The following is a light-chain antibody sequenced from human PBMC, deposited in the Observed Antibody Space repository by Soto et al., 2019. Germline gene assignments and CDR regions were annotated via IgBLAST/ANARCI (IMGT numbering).Light chain of an antibody. V-gene: IGKV3-20*01. J-gene: IGKJ1*01. CDR2: GAS. CDR3: QQYGTTTPT. CDR1: QSVRKSY. Sequence: EIVLTQSPVTLSLSPGERATLSCRASQSVRKSYLAWYQQKPGQAPRVIIDGASSRASGIPDRFSGSGSGTDFNLTIRRLEPEDFAVYFCQQYGTTTPTFGQGTKVEI.